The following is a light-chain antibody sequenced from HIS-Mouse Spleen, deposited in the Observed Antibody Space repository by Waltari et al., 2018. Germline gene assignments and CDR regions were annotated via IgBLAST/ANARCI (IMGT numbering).Light chain of an antibody. CDR3: QSYDSSLSVV. CDR2: GNS. CDR1: SSNIGAGYD. V-gene: IGLV1-40*01. Sequence: QSVLTQPPSVSGAPGQRVTIPCTGSSSNIGAGYDVHWYQQLPGPAPKLLIYGNSNRPSGVPDRFSGSKSGTSASLAITGLQAEDEADYYCQSYDSSLSVVFGGGTKLTVL. J-gene: IGLJ2*01.